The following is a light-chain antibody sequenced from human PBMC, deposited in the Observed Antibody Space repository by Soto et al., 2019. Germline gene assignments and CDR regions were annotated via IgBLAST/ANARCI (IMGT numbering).Light chain of an antibody. V-gene: IGKV3-20*01. CDR3: QYNYESIP. J-gene: IGKJ4*01. Sequence: EGVLTQSPLLLSLSRGERATLSCRASERIYGAYLGWYQQKPGRAPRLLIDGTSSRATGIPEMCGGSGCGTDSTLTISILEPEYFAVYYCQYNYESIPFGRGTKVDI. CDR1: ERIYGAY. CDR2: GTS.